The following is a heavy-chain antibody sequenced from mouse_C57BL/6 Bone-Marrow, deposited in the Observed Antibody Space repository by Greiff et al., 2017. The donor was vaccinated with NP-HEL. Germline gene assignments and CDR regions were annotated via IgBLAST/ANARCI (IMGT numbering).Heavy chain of an antibody. J-gene: IGHJ4*01. CDR3: TRGITTPRDAMDY. D-gene: IGHD2-4*01. V-gene: IGHV1-5*01. Sequence: EVQRVESGTVLARPGASVKMSCKTSGYTFTSYWMHWVKQRPGQGLEWIGAIYPGNSDTSYNQKFKGKAKLTAVTSASTAYMELSSLTNEDSAVYYCTRGITTPRDAMDYWGQGTSVTVSS. CDR1: GYTFTSYW. CDR2: IYPGNSDT.